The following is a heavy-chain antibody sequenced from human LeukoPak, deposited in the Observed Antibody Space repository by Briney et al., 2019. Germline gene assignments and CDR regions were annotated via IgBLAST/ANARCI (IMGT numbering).Heavy chain of an antibody. V-gene: IGHV1-2*02. D-gene: IGHD3-9*01. Sequence: ASVKVSCKASGYTFTGYYMHWVRQAPGQGIEWMGWINPNSGGTNYAQKLQGRVTMTRDTSISTAYMELSRLRSDDTAVYYCARASRDFDWLFLDAFDIWGQGTMVTVSS. CDR3: ARASRDFDWLFLDAFDI. J-gene: IGHJ3*02. CDR2: INPNSGGT. CDR1: GYTFTGYY.